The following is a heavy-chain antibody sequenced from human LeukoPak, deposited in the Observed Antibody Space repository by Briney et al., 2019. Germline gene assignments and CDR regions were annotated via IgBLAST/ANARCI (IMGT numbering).Heavy chain of an antibody. V-gene: IGHV4-39*07. Sequence: SETLSLTCTVSDGSISSNSYYWSWIRQPPGKGLEWIGEINHSGSTNYNPSLKSRVTISVDTSKNQFSLKLSSVTAADTAVYYCARRRILTGPFYWGQGTLVTVSS. D-gene: IGHD3-9*01. CDR2: INHSGST. CDR3: ARRRILTGPFY. CDR1: DGSISSNSYY. J-gene: IGHJ4*02.